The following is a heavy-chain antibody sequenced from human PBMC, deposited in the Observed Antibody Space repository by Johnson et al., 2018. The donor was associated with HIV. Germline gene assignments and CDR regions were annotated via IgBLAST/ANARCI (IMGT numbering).Heavy chain of an antibody. CDR1: GFTFSSYA. CDR3: VRPAAAGRDDAFDI. Sequence: QVQLVESGGGVGQPGRSLKVPCAASGFTFSSYAMHWVRQAPGKGLEWVAVISYDGSNKYYADSVKGRFTISRDNSKNTLYLQMNSLRAEDTAVYYCVRPAAAGRDDAFDIWGQGTMVTVSS. V-gene: IGHV3-30-3*01. D-gene: IGHD6-13*01. CDR2: ISYDGSNK. J-gene: IGHJ3*02.